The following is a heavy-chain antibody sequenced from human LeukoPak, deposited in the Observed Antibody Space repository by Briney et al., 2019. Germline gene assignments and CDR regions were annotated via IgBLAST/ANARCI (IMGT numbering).Heavy chain of an antibody. CDR1: GFTFSSYS. CDR3: ARVRCSSTSCSH. CDR2: ISSSSSYI. D-gene: IGHD2-2*01. V-gene: IGHV3-21*05. J-gene: IGHJ4*02. Sequence: GGSLRLSCAASGFTFSSYSMNWVRQAPGKGLEWVSYISSSSSYIYYADSVKGRFTISRDNAKNSLYLQMNSLRAEDTAVYYCARVRCSSTSCSHWGQGTLVTVSS.